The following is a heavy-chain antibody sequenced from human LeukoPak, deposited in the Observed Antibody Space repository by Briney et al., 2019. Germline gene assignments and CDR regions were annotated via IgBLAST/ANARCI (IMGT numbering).Heavy chain of an antibody. J-gene: IGHJ5*02. CDR3: ARDNSVGDIAWWFDP. Sequence: ASVKVSCKASGYTFTSYDMHWVRQAPGQGLEWMGIINPSGGSTSYAQKFQGRVTITADKSTRTDYMELSSLRSEDTAVYYCARDNSVGDIAWWFDPWGQGTLVTVSS. V-gene: IGHV1-46*01. CDR1: GYTFTSYD. D-gene: IGHD3-16*02. CDR2: INPSGGST.